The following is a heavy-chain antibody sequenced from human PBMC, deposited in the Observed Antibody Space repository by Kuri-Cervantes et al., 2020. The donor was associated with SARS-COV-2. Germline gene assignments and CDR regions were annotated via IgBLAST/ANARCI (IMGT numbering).Heavy chain of an antibody. CDR3: AHSSTYYDFWSGYLPSYYFDY. CDR1: GFSLSTSGMC. Sequence: SGPTLVKPTQTLTLTCTFSGFSLSTSGMCVSWIRQPPGKALEWLARIYWDDDKRYGPSLKSRLTITKDTSKNQVVLTMTNMDPVDTATYYCAHSSTYYDFWSGYLPSYYFDYWGQGTLVTVSS. D-gene: IGHD3-3*01. J-gene: IGHJ4*02. CDR2: IYWDDDK. V-gene: IGHV2-5*08.